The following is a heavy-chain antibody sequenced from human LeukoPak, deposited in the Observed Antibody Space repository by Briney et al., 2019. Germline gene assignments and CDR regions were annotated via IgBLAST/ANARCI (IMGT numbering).Heavy chain of an antibody. D-gene: IGHD3-22*01. CDR3: AKGYGSSGYYLDQ. V-gene: IGHV3-30*02. CDR2: MRSDGSTK. J-gene: IGHJ4*02. Sequence: GGSLRLSCAASGFSFSSYGMHWVRQAPGKGLEWVAYMRSDGSTKYYADSVKGRFTISRDNSKNTLYLQMNSLRPEDTAVYYCAKGYGSSGYYLDQWGQGTLVTVSP. CDR1: GFSFSSYG.